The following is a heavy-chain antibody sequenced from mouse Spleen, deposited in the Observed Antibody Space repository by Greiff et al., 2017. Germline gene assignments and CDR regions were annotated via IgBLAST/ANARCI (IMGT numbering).Heavy chain of an antibody. Sequence: VQLQQSGPELVKPGASVKISCKASGYSFTGYYMNWVKQSPEKSLEWIGEINPSTGGTTYNQKFKAKATLTVDKSSSTAYMQLKSLTSEDSAVYYCAYYYGSSFLYWYFDVWGTGTTVTVSS. J-gene: IGHJ1*03. CDR2: INPSTGGT. CDR1: GYSFTGYY. D-gene: IGHD1-1*01. CDR3: AYYYGSSFLYWYFDV. V-gene: IGHV1-42*01.